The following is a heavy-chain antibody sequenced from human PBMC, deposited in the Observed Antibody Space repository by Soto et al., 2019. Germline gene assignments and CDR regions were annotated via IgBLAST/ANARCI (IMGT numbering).Heavy chain of an antibody. CDR1: GFSLSTSGVG. CDR3: AHKRHDYIWGSYRPFDY. V-gene: IGHV2-5*02. Sequence: SGPTLVNPTQTLTLTCTFSGFSLSTSGVGVGWIRQPPGKALEWLALIYWDDDKRYSPSLKSRLTITKDTSKNQVVLTMTNMDPVDTATYYCAHKRHDYIWGSYRPFDYWGQGTLVTVSS. J-gene: IGHJ4*02. CDR2: IYWDDDK. D-gene: IGHD3-16*02.